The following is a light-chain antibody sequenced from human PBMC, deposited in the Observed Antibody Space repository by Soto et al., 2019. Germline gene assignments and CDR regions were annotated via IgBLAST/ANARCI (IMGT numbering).Light chain of an antibody. CDR2: GNS. Sequence: QSVLTQPPSVSAAPGQRVTISCSGSSSNIGSNYVSWYQQLPGTAPKLLIYGNSNRPSGVPDRFSGSKSGTSASLAITGLQAEDEADYYCQSYDSSLSGHVVFGGGTQLTVL. CDR3: QSYDSSLSGHVV. V-gene: IGLV1-40*01. J-gene: IGLJ2*01. CDR1: SSNIGSNY.